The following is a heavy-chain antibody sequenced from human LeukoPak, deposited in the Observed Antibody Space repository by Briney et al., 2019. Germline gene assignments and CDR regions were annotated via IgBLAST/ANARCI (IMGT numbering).Heavy chain of an antibody. Sequence: SETLSLTCTVSGGSISSSSYCWGWIRQPPGKGLEWIGTLCYNENTYYNPPLKSRVTVSVDTSKNQFSLKLNSVTAADTAVYYCARYGSSWHSFDYWGQGILVTVSS. CDR2: LCYNENT. D-gene: IGHD6-13*01. CDR1: GGSISSSSYC. V-gene: IGHV4-39*01. CDR3: ARYGSSWHSFDY. J-gene: IGHJ4*02.